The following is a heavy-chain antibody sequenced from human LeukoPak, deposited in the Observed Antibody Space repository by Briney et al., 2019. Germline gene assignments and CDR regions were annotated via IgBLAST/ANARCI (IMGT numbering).Heavy chain of an antibody. CDR1: GFTFSSYG. CDR3: AKDNLAYYYDSSGYEGYYFDY. CDR2: ISYDGSNK. V-gene: IGHV3-30*18. Sequence: PGRSLRLSCAASGFTFSSYGMHWVRQAPGKGLEGVAVISYDGSNKYYADSVKGRFTISRDNSKNTLYLQMNSLRAEDTAVYYCAKDNLAYYYDSSGYEGYYFDYWGQGTLVTVSS. J-gene: IGHJ4*02. D-gene: IGHD3-22*01.